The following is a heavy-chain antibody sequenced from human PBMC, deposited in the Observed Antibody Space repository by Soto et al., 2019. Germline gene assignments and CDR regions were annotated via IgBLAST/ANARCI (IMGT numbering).Heavy chain of an antibody. Sequence: SETLSLTCTVSGVSISSGDYYWSWIRQPPGKGLEWIGYIYYSGGTDYNPSLKSRVTISVDTSKNQFSLKLSSVTAADTAVYYCARYSGYDLGSTFDYWGQGTLVTVSS. V-gene: IGHV4-30-4*01. CDR1: GVSISSGDYY. CDR3: ARYSGYDLGSTFDY. D-gene: IGHD5-12*01. J-gene: IGHJ4*02. CDR2: IYYSGGT.